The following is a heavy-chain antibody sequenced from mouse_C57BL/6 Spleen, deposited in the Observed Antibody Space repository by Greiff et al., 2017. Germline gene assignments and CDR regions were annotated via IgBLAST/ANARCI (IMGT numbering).Heavy chain of an antibody. CDR1: GYTFTDYE. CDR3: TRRGFDY. J-gene: IGHJ2*01. CDR2: IDPETGGT. Sequence: QVQLQQSGAELVRPGASVTLSCKASGYTFTDYEMHWVKQTPVHGLEWIGAIDPETGGTAYNQKFKGKAILTADKSSSTAYMALRSLTSEDSAVYYCTRRGFDYWGQGTTLTVSS. V-gene: IGHV1-15*01.